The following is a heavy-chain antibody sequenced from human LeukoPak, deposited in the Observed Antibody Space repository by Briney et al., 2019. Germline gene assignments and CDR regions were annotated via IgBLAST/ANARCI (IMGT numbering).Heavy chain of an antibody. Sequence: GGSLRLSCAASGFTFSSYAMSWVRQAPGKGLEWVSAISGSGGTTYNADSVKGRFTISRDNSKSTLYLQMNSLRAEDTAVYYCARWGQLLFRGDVDAFDIWGQGTMVTVSS. CDR3: ARWGQLLFRGDVDAFDI. V-gene: IGHV3-23*01. CDR1: GFTFSSYA. D-gene: IGHD2-21*01. J-gene: IGHJ3*02. CDR2: ISGSGGTT.